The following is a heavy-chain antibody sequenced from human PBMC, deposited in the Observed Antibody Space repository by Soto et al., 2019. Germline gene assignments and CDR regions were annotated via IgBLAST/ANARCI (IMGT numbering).Heavy chain of an antibody. J-gene: IGHJ2*01. D-gene: IGHD2-15*01. Sequence: QVQLQESGPGLVKPSETLSLTCTVSGGSISSYYWSWIRQPPEKGLEWIGYIYYSGSTNYNPSLKGRVTISVDTSKNQFSLKLSSVTAADTAVYYCARTARVVKGQWYFDLWGRGTLVTVSS. CDR2: IYYSGST. CDR1: GGSISSYY. V-gene: IGHV4-59*08. CDR3: ARTARVVKGQWYFDL.